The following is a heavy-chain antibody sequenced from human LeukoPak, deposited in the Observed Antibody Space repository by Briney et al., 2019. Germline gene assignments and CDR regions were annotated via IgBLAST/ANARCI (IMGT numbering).Heavy chain of an antibody. CDR2: INHSGST. CDR1: GGSFSGYY. CDR3: ARTPAPYGDPRYYFDY. V-gene: IGHV4-34*01. J-gene: IGHJ4*02. Sequence: SETLSLTCAVYGGSFSGYYWSWIRQPPGKGLEWIGEINHSGSTNYNPSLKSRVTISVDTSKNQFSLKLSSVTAADTAVYYCARTPAPYGDPRYYFDYWGQGTLVTVSS. D-gene: IGHD4-17*01.